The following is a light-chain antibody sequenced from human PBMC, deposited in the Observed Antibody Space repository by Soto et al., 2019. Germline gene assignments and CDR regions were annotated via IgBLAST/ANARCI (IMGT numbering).Light chain of an antibody. CDR2: DAS. V-gene: IGKV3-11*01. J-gene: IGKJ5*01. CDR3: QQRSNWPRIT. CDR1: QSVSSY. Sequence: EIVLTQSPATLSLSPGERATLSCRASQSVSSYLACYQQKPGQAPRLRIYDASNRATGIPARFSGSGSGTDFTLTISSREHEDFAVYYCQQRSNWPRITFGQGTRLEIK.